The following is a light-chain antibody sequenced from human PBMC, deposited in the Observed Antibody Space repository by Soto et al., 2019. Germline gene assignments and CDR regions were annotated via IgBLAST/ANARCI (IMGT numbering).Light chain of an antibody. J-gene: IGLJ1*01. V-gene: IGLV2-14*03. CDR1: SVDVGDYNS. CDR2: HVT. Sequence: QSVLTQPASVSGSPGQSITISCTGSSVDVGDYNSVSWYQRHPGKAPKVMIYHVTIRASGVSNRFSGSKSGNTASLTISGLQAEDEADYYCSSYSHSPPSYVFGTGTKVTVL. CDR3: SSYSHSPPSYV.